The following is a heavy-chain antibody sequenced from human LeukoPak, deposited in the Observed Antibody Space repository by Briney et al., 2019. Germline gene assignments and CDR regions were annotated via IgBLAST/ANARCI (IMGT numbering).Heavy chain of an antibody. CDR2: IYSGGST. CDR1: GFTVSSNY. V-gene: IGHV3-66*01. D-gene: IGHD3-22*01. Sequence: GGSLRLSCAASGFTVSSNYMSWVRQAPGKGLEWVSVIYSGGSTYYADSVKGRFTISRDNSKNTLYLQMNSLRAEDTAVYYCAREYYYDSSGYYDYWGQGTLVTVSS. J-gene: IGHJ4*02. CDR3: AREYYYDSSGYYDY.